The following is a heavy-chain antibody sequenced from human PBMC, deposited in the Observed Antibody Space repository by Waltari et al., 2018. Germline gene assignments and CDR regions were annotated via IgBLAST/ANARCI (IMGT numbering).Heavy chain of an antibody. V-gene: IGHV3-23*01. CDR2: INDNGRNT. Sequence: EVRLLESGGGLVQPGGSLRLPCAASGFAFPCHALSWVRQPPGKGLEWVSGINDNGRNTYYADSVKGRFTISRDNSNDILYLQMNSLRADDTAVYYCAKLPGSYYLYYFHYWGQGTLVTVSS. CDR3: AKLPGSYYLYYFHY. D-gene: IGHD1-26*01. J-gene: IGHJ4*02. CDR1: GFAFPCHA.